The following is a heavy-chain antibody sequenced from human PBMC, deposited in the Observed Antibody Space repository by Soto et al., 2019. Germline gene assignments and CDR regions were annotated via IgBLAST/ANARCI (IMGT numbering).Heavy chain of an antibody. V-gene: IGHV3-30*03. CDR1: GFSFTRYG. Sequence: LRLSCAASGFSFTRYGMHWVRQAPGKGLEWVAVISDDGRNLHYGDSVKGRFTISRDNSKNTLYLQMNSLRAEDTAVYYCARGRGYSGYDLFDYWGQGTLVTVSS. CDR2: ISDDGRNL. D-gene: IGHD5-12*01. J-gene: IGHJ4*02. CDR3: ARGRGYSGYDLFDY.